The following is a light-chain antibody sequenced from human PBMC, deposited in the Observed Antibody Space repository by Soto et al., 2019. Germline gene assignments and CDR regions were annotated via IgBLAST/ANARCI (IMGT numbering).Light chain of an antibody. CDR2: ENN. J-gene: IGLJ1*01. CDR3: ATWDGSLSVGV. Sequence: QSVLTQPPSVSAAPEQKVTISCSGGSSNLGINFVPWYQQFPGGAPKLLIYENNKRPSGIPDRFSGAKSGTSATLDITGLQAGDEADYYCATWDGSLSVGVFGGGTKVTVL. V-gene: IGLV1-51*02. CDR1: SSNLGINF.